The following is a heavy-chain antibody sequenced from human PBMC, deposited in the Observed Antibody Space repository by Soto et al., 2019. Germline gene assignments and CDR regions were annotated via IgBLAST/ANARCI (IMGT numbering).Heavy chain of an antibody. J-gene: IGHJ6*02. CDR3: ARGLMSAGGGFYYAIDF. Sequence: QVLLQESGPGLVKPSETLSLICEVSGGSMTSYYWTWIRQSAGRGLEGIGRIQSRGNTNYNPSLNSRVPMSIDPSKYRFSLKLSSVTAADSALYACARGLMSAGGGFYYAIDFWGQGATVTVSS. V-gene: IGHV4-4*07. CDR2: IQSRGNT. D-gene: IGHD2-8*01. CDR1: GGSMTSYY.